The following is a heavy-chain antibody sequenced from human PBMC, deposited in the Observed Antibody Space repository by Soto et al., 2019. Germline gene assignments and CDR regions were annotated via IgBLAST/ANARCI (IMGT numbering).Heavy chain of an antibody. CDR2: INAGNGNT. CDR1: GYTFTSYA. D-gene: IGHD6-19*01. CDR3: ARASGWYVSDY. Sequence: QVQLVQSGAEEKKPGASVKVSCKASGYTFTSYAMHWVRQAPGQRLEWMGWINAGNGNTKYSQKFQGRVTITRDTSASTADMEPSSLRSEDTAVYYCARASGWYVSDYWGQGSLVTVSS. J-gene: IGHJ4*02. V-gene: IGHV1-3*05.